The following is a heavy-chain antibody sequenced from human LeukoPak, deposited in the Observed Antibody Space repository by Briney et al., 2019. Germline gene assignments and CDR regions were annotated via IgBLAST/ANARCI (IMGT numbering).Heavy chain of an antibody. Sequence: SGRSLRLSCAASGFTFSSYAMHWVRQAPGKGLEWVSANSGSGGSTYYADSVKGRFTISRDNSKNTLYLQMNSLRAEDTAVYYCAKDREGSSWFSYFDYWGQGTLVTVSS. CDR1: GFTFSSYA. D-gene: IGHD6-13*01. J-gene: IGHJ4*02. V-gene: IGHV3-23*01. CDR2: NSGSGGST. CDR3: AKDREGSSWFSYFDY.